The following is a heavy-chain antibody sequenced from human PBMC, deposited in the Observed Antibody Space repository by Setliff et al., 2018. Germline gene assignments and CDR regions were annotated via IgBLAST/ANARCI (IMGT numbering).Heavy chain of an antibody. J-gene: IGHJ3*02. V-gene: IGHV3-73*01. CDR2: IRSKADNYAT. CDR3: ILIGSSADAFDI. Sequence: GGSLRLSCAASGFAFSGSAMHWVRQASGKGLEWVGRIRSKADNYATAYAASVRGRFTISRDDSKNTAYLQMNSLKTEDTAVYYCILIGSSADAFDIWGQGTMVTVSS. CDR1: GFAFSGSA. D-gene: IGHD6-19*01.